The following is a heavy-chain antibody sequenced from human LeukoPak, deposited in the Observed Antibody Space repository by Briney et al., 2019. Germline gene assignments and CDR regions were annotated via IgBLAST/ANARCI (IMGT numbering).Heavy chain of an antibody. V-gene: IGHV3-21*01. J-gene: IGHJ4*02. D-gene: IGHD1-26*01. Sequence: PGGSLRLSCAASGFTFSSYSMNWVRQAPGKGLEWVSSISSSSSYIYYADSVKGRFTISRDNAKNSLYLQMNSLRAEDTAVYYCAVLVGATPPQIFDYWGQGTLVTVSS. CDR3: AVLVGATPPQIFDY. CDR1: GFTFSSYS. CDR2: ISSSSSYI.